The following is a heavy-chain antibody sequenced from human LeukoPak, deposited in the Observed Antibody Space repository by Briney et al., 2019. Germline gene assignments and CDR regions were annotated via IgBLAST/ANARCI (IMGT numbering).Heavy chain of an antibody. Sequence: SETLSLTCTVSGGSVSSYYWSWIRQPPGKGLEWIGYIYYSGSTNYNPSLKSRVTISVDTSKNQFSLKLTSVTAADTAVYYCARTMEGYCSGGSCYQYSYYMDVWGKGATVTVSS. CDR2: IYYSGST. V-gene: IGHV4-59*02. CDR3: ARTMEGYCSGGSCYQYSYYMDV. D-gene: IGHD2-15*01. CDR1: GGSVSSYY. J-gene: IGHJ6*03.